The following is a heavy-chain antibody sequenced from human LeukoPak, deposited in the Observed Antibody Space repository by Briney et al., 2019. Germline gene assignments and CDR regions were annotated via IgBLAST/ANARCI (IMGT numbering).Heavy chain of an antibody. D-gene: IGHD6-19*01. Sequence: ASVKVSCKASGYTFTSYGISRVRQAPGQGLEWMGWISAYNGNTNYAQKLQGRVTMTTDTSTSTAYMELRSLRSDDTAVYYCARDRGQWLYYYYGMDVWGQGTTVTVSS. CDR1: GYTFTSYG. CDR2: ISAYNGNT. J-gene: IGHJ6*02. V-gene: IGHV1-18*01. CDR3: ARDRGQWLYYYYGMDV.